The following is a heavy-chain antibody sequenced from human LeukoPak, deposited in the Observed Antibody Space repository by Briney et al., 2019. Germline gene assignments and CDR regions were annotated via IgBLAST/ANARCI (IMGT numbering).Heavy chain of an antibody. Sequence: GESLTISCTASGYSFTNYWIAWVRQMPGAGLEWMGTIYPGDSDARYSPACQGQFTLSVDRSTTTAYLQWPSLKASDTAMYYCARPYSTGIRDAYDMWGQGTMVIVSS. D-gene: IGHD2/OR15-2a*01. J-gene: IGHJ3*02. CDR2: IYPGDSDA. CDR3: ARPYSTGIRDAYDM. CDR1: GYSFTNYW. V-gene: IGHV5-51*01.